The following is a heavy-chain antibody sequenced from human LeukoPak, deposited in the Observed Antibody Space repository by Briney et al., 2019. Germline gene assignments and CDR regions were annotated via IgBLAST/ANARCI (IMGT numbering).Heavy chain of an antibody. CDR3: ARASRGDGYTSY. CDR2: IIPIFGTA. D-gene: IGHD5-24*01. J-gene: IGHJ4*02. CDR1: GGTFSSYA. V-gene: IGHV1-69*06. Sequence: SVKVSCKASGGTFSSYAISWVRQAPGQGLEWMGGIIPIFGTANYAQKFQDRVTISADKSTTTAYMELSSLESEDTAVYYCARASRGDGYTSYWGQGTLVTVSS.